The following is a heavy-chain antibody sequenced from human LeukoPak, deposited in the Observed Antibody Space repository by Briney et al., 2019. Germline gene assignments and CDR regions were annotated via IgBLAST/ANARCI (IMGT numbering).Heavy chain of an antibody. D-gene: IGHD6-19*01. Sequence: GVSLRLSCAASGFAFSVYAMSWLRQPPGKGLEWVSTITANSGTTSYAASVRGRFTISRDNSKNTLYLQLNTLRADDTATYYCAKPISGGLAVTADWFHPWGQGTLVVVSS. J-gene: IGHJ5*01. CDR3: AKPISGGLAVTADWFHP. V-gene: IGHV3-23*01. CDR1: GFAFSVYA. CDR2: ITANSGTT.